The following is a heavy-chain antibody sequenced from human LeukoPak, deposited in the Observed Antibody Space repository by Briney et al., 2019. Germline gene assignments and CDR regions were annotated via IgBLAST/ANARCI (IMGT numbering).Heavy chain of an antibody. J-gene: IGHJ4*02. CDR1: GYSFTSYW. D-gene: IGHD2-15*01. Sequence: GESLKISFKGSGYSFTSYWIGWVRRMPGKGLEWMGIIYPGDSDTRYSPSFQGQVTISADKSISTAYLQWSSLKASDTAMYYCARLEAAGGRYCSGGGCYFGYWGQGTLVTVSS. CDR2: IYPGDSDT. CDR3: ARLEAAGGRYCSGGGCYFGY. V-gene: IGHV5-51*01.